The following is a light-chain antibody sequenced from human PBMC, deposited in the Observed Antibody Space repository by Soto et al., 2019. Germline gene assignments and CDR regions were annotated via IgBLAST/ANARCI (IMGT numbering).Light chain of an antibody. V-gene: IGKV1-33*01. CDR3: QQYDSLPLT. J-gene: IGKJ5*01. Sequence: IQMTQSPSTLSASLVDIVTITRRASQSISRWLAWYQQKPGKAPQLLIFDVSNLQTGVPSRFSGGGSGTDFALTISSLEPEDIATYYFQQYDSLPLTFGLGTRLEIK. CDR1: QSISRW. CDR2: DVS.